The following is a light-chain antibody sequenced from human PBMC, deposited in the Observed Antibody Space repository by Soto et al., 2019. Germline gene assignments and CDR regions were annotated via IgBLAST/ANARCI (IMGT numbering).Light chain of an antibody. CDR1: QSIGTS. Sequence: DIQMTQSPSTLSASVGDRVTITCRASQSIGTSLAWYQQRPGKAPKLLIYLASNLEVGVPSRFSGSGSGTEFTLAISSLQPDDFVTYYCQQHGSYPRTLGQGTKVEI. J-gene: IGKJ1*01. V-gene: IGKV1-5*03. CDR3: QQHGSYPRT. CDR2: LAS.